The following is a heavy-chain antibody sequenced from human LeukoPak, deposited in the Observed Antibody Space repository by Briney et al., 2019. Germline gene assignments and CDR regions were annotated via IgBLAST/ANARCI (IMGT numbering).Heavy chain of an antibody. CDR1: GFTFSSYW. CDR2: IKQDGSEK. Sequence: GGSLRLSCAASGFTFSSYWMSWVRQAPGKGLEWVANIKQDGSEKYYVDSVKDRFTISRDNAKNSLYLQMNSLRAEDTAVYYCARDLPLYCSGGSCYSAYWGQGTLVTVSS. V-gene: IGHV3-7*04. J-gene: IGHJ4*02. CDR3: ARDLPLYCSGGSCYSAY. D-gene: IGHD2-15*01.